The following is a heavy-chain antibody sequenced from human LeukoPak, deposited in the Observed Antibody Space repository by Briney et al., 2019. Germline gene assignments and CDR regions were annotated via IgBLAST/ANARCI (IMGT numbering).Heavy chain of an antibody. J-gene: IGHJ3*02. CDR3: ATWSGPGWAFDI. CDR1: GYTFTSSG. D-gene: IGHD3-10*01. Sequence: ASVNVSCKASGYTFTSSGISWVRQAPGQGLEWLGGISTYNGNTDYAQKFQGRVTMTSDTSTSTAYMELRSLRSDDTAVYHCATWSGPGWAFDIWGQGTMVTVSS. V-gene: IGHV1-18*01. CDR2: ISTYNGNT.